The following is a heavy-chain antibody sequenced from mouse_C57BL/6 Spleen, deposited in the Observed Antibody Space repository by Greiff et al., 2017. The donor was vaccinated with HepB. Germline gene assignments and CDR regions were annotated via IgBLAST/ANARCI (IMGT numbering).Heavy chain of an antibody. CDR1: GFSLTSYG. Sequence: QVQLKESGPGLVQPSQSLSITCTVSGFSLTSYGVHWVRQSPGKGLEWLGVIWSGGSTDYNAAFISRLSISKDNSKSQVFFKMNSLQADDTAIYYCARKGYYGSRARAMDYWGQGTSVTVSS. V-gene: IGHV2-2*01. D-gene: IGHD1-1*01. CDR3: ARKGYYGSRARAMDY. J-gene: IGHJ4*01. CDR2: IWSGGST.